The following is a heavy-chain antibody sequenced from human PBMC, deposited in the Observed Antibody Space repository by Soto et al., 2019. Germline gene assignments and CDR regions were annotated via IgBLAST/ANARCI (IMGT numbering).Heavy chain of an antibody. J-gene: IGHJ4*02. V-gene: IGHV4-59*01. CDR1: GGSISSYY. CDR2: IYYSGST. D-gene: IGHD5-18*01. Sequence: SETLSLTCTVSGGSISSYYWSWIRQPPGKGLEWIGYIYYSGSTNYNPSLKSRVTISVDTSKNQFSLKLSSVTAADTAVYYCASLEDTAMVFNYWGQGTLVTVSS. CDR3: ASLEDTAMVFNY.